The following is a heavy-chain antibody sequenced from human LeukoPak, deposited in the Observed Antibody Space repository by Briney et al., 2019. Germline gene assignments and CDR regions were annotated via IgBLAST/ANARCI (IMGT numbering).Heavy chain of an antibody. Sequence: ASVKVSCKTSGYSFTDYFMHWVLQAPGQGLECMGWMIPRSGDTNYAQKFQGRVTVTRDTSISTAYMELSRLRSDDTAVYYCARADHGTRSDGFYTLDYWGQGSLVTVSS. J-gene: IGHJ4*02. V-gene: IGHV1-2*02. CDR1: GYSFTDYF. D-gene: IGHD2-2*02. CDR2: MIPRSGDT. CDR3: ARADHGTRSDGFYTLDY.